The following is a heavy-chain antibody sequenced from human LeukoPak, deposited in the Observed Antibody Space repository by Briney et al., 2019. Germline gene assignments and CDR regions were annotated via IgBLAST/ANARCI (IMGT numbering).Heavy chain of an antibody. D-gene: IGHD5-18*01. Sequence: SETLSLTCTVSGGSISSYYWSWVRQPPGKGLEWIGYIYYSGSTNYNPSLKSRVTISVDTSKNQFSLKLSSVTAADTAVYYCARGTTGYSYGYYFDYWGQGTLVTVSS. CDR1: GGSISSYY. J-gene: IGHJ4*02. CDR3: ARGTTGYSYGYYFDY. CDR2: IYYSGST. V-gene: IGHV4-59*01.